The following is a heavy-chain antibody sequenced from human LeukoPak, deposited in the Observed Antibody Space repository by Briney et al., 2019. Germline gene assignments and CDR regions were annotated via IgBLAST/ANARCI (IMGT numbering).Heavy chain of an antibody. D-gene: IGHD3-22*01. CDR2: IGGSGGTT. J-gene: IGHJ4*02. CDR3: AKRDSSGYYYFDY. V-gene: IGHV3-23*01. CDR1: GFTFSDYY. Sequence: GGSLRLSCAASGFTFSDYYMSWIRQAPGEGLEWVSAIGGSGGTTYYADSVKGRFTISRDNSKNTLYLQMNSLRAEDTAVYYCAKRDSSGYYYFDYWGQGTLVTVSS.